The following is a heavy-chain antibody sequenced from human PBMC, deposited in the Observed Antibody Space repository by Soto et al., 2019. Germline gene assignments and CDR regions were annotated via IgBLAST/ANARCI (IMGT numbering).Heavy chain of an antibody. CDR1: GGSISSSSYY. Sequence: LSLTCTVSGGSISSSSYYWGWIRQPPGKGLEWIGSIYYSGSTYYNPSLKSRVTISVDTSKNQFSLKLSSVTAADTAVYYCAREYSSSSGPYYWGQGTLVTVSS. CDR3: AREYSSSSGPYY. J-gene: IGHJ4*02. CDR2: IYYSGST. D-gene: IGHD6-6*01. V-gene: IGHV4-39*01.